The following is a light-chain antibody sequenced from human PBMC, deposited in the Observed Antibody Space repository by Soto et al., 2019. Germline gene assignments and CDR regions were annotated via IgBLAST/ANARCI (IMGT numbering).Light chain of an antibody. J-gene: IGLJ2*01. CDR3: CSYVLSGTLRV. CDR1: NSDVGSDHP. V-gene: IGLV2-23*02. CDR2: EDT. Sequence: QSALTQPASVSGSPGQSITISCTGANSDVGSDHPVSWYQHHPGKAPKLMIYEDTKRPSGVSNRFSGSKSGNTASLTISGLQAEDEADYYCCSYVLSGTLRVFGGGTKLTVL.